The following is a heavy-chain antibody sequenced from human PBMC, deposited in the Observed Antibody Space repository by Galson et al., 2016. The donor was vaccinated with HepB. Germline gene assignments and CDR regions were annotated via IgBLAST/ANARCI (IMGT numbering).Heavy chain of an antibody. D-gene: IGHD6-13*01. Sequence: SLRLSCAVSGLTFRSYTMNWVRQAPGKGLEWVSFISSSSGFRYYADSVKGRFTISRDRSQNTLYLQMNSLRGEDTALYYCAKAMGSFKRFYLDSWGQGTLVTVSS. CDR2: ISSSSGFR. V-gene: IGHV3-21*04. CDR1: GLTFRSYT. CDR3: AKAMGSFKRFYLDS. J-gene: IGHJ4*02.